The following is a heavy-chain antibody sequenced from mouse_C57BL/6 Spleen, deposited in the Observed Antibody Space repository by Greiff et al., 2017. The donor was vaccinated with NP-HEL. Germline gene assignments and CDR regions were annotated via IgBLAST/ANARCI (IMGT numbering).Heavy chain of an antibody. CDR3: ARGGLLLQGGFDY. V-gene: IGHV1-50*01. CDR2: IDPSDSYT. CDR1: GYTFTSYW. Sequence: VQLQQPGAELVKPGASVKLSCKASGYTFTSYWMQWVKQRPGQGLEWIGEIDPSDSYTNYNQKFKGKATLTVDTSSSTAYMQLSSLTSEDSAVYYCARGGLLLQGGFDYWGQGTTLTVSS. J-gene: IGHJ2*01. D-gene: IGHD1-1*01.